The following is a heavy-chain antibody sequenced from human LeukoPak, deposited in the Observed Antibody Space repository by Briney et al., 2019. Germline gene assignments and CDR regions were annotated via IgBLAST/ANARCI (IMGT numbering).Heavy chain of an antibody. Sequence: ASVKVSCKASGGTFSSYAISWVRQAPGQGLEWMGGIIPIFGTANYAQKFQGRVTITADESTSTAYMELSSLRSEDTAVYYCARGLDTAYGMDVWGQGTTVTASS. CDR2: IIPIFGTA. D-gene: IGHD5-18*01. CDR3: ARGLDTAYGMDV. J-gene: IGHJ6*02. CDR1: GGTFSSYA. V-gene: IGHV1-69*13.